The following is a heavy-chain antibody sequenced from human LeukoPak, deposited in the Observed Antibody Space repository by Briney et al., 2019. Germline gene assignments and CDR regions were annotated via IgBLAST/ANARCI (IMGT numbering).Heavy chain of an antibody. CDR3: ARVYCRGSSSWCFKYYMDV. V-gene: IGHV4-61*02. J-gene: IGHJ6*03. CDR2: IYTSGST. D-gene: IGHD6-13*01. Sequence: PSETLSLTCTVSGGSISSGSYYWSWIRQPAGKGLEWIGRIYTSGSTNYNPSLKSRVTISVDTSKNQFSLKLSSVTAADTAVYYCARVYCRGSSSWCFKYYMDVWGKGTTVTVSS. CDR1: GGSISSGSYY.